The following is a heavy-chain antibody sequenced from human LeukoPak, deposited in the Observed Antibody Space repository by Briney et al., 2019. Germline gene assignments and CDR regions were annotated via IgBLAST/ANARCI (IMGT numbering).Heavy chain of an antibody. Sequence: PSETLSLTCTVSGGSISSSSDYWGWIRQPPGKGLEWIGRIYYSGSTYYNPSLKSRVTISVDTSKNQFSLKLSSVTAADTAVYYCAKYAIVVVPAAVPTYYYYGMDVWGQGTTVTVSS. CDR3: AKYAIVVVPAAVPTYYYYGMDV. J-gene: IGHJ6*02. CDR2: IYYSGST. CDR1: GGSISSSSDY. V-gene: IGHV4-39*01. D-gene: IGHD2-2*02.